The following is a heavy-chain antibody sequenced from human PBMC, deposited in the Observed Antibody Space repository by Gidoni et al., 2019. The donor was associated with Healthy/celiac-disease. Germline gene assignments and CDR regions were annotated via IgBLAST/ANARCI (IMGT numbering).Heavy chain of an antibody. CDR2: ISSNGGST. D-gene: IGHD6-6*01. Sequence: EVQLVESGGGLVQPGGFLRLSCSASGFTFSSYAMHWVRQAPGKGLEYVSAISSNGGSTYYADSVKGRFTISRDNSKNTLYLQMSSLRAEDTAVYYCVKDPTGQLVPWVGFDYWGQGTLVTVSS. CDR1: GFTFSSYA. CDR3: VKDPTGQLVPWVGFDY. J-gene: IGHJ4*02. V-gene: IGHV3-64D*08.